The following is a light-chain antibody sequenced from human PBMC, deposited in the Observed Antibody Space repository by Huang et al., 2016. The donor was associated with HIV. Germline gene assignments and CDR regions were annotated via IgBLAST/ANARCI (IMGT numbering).Light chain of an antibody. CDR3: MQGTHWPPGS. V-gene: IGKV2-30*02. J-gene: IGKJ1*01. CDR1: QTLVHTDGNTY. Sequence: DVVMTQSPLSLPVTLGQPAAISCRSSQTLVHTDGNTYLNWFLQRPGQSPRRLIYKVSNRDAGVPDRCSGSGSGIEFTLTISRVEAEDIGVYYCMQGTHWPPGSFGQGTKVEIK. CDR2: KVS.